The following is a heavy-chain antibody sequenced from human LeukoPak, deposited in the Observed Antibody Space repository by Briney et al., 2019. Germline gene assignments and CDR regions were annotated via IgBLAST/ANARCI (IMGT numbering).Heavy chain of an antibody. Sequence: GGSLGLSCAASGFMFSRLGMQWVRQAPGEGLEWVAMIWHDGSVEEYADSVKGRFTISRDNSQNTLYLQMNSLRDDDTAVYYCAKEGDQFRGYLDAWGKGTTVTVSS. V-gene: IGHV3-33*06. CDR3: AKEGDQFRGYLDA. D-gene: IGHD3-16*01. CDR2: IWHDGSVE. CDR1: GFMFSRLG. J-gene: IGHJ6*03.